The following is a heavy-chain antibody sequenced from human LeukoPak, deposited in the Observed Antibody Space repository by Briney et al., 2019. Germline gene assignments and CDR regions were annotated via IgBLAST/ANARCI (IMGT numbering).Heavy chain of an antibody. CDR3: ASKSSGYYFDY. J-gene: IGHJ4*02. D-gene: IGHD5-12*01. V-gene: IGHV3-21*01. Sequence: GGSLRLSCAASGFTFSSYSMNWVRQAPGKGLEWVSSISSSSSYIYYADSVKGRFTISRDNSKNTLYLQMNSLRAEDTAVYYCASKSSGYYFDYWGQGTLVTVSS. CDR2: ISSSSSYI. CDR1: GFTFSSYS.